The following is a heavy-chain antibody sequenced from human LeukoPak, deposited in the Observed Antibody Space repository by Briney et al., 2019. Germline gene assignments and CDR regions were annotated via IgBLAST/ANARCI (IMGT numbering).Heavy chain of an antibody. D-gene: IGHD4-23*01. CDR1: GGSISSYY. CDR2: IYYTGST. Sequence: PSEALSLTCTVSGGSISSYYWSWIRQPPGKGLEWIGYIYYTGSTNYNPSLKSRVTISVDTSKNQFSLQLSSVTAADTAVYYCARVGFGNTPHPIDYWGQGTLVTVSS. CDR3: ARVGFGNTPHPIDY. V-gene: IGHV4-59*01. J-gene: IGHJ4*02.